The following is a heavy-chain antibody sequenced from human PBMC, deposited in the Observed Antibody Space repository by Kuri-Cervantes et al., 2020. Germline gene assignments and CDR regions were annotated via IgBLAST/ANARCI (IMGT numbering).Heavy chain of an antibody. CDR1: GGTISSSSYY. V-gene: IGHV4-39*01. CDR2: IYYSGST. D-gene: IGHD6-13*01. Sequence: SETLSLTCTVSGGTISSSSYYWGWIRQPPGKGLEWIGSIYYSGSTYYNPSLKSRVTISVDTSKNQFSLKLSSVTAADTAVYYCARRETLIPGIAAAGGGGFDPWGQATLVTVSS. J-gene: IGHJ5*02. CDR3: ARRETLIPGIAAAGGGGFDP.